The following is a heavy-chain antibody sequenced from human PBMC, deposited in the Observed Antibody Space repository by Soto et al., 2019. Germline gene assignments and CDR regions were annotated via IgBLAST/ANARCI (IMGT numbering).Heavy chain of an antibody. CDR1: GGSISSSSYY. V-gene: IGHV4-39*01. Sequence: QLQLQESGPGLVKPSETLSLTCTVSGGSISSSSYYWGWIRQPPGKGLEWIGSIYYSGSTYYNPSLKRRVTISVDTSKNQFSLKLSSVTAADTAVYYCARHREQLALFDYWGQGTLVTVSS. D-gene: IGHD6-6*01. J-gene: IGHJ4*02. CDR2: IYYSGST. CDR3: ARHREQLALFDY.